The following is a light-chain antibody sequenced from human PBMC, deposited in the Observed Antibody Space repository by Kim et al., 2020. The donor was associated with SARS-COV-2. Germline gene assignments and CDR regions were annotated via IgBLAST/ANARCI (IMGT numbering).Light chain of an antibody. CDR3: QAWDSSTAVV. J-gene: IGLJ2*01. Sequence: VSPGQTASLTCSGDKLGDKYACCYQQKPGQSPVLVIYQDSKRPSGIPERFSGSNSGNTATLTISGTQAMDEADYYCQAWDSSTAVVFGGGTQLTVL. CDR1: KLGDKY. V-gene: IGLV3-1*01. CDR2: QDS.